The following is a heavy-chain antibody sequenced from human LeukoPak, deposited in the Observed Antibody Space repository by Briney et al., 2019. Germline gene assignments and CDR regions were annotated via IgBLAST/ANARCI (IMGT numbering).Heavy chain of an antibody. D-gene: IGHD5-18*01. V-gene: IGHV4-38-2*01. Sequence: SETLSLTCAVSGYSISSGYYWGWIRQPPRKGLEWIGSIYYSGDTDYNPSLKSRVPMSVDTSKNQFSLKLSSVTAADTAVYYCARPGYSYATPHYYYMDVWGKGTTVTVSS. CDR1: GYSISSGYY. CDR2: IYYSGDT. CDR3: ARPGYSYATPHYYYMDV. J-gene: IGHJ6*03.